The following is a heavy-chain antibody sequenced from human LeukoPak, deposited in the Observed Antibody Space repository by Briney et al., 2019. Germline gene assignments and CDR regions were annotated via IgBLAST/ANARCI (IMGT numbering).Heavy chain of an antibody. CDR2: ISAYNGNT. J-gene: IGHJ4*02. Sequence: ASVKVSCKASGYTFTSYGISWVRQAPGQGLEWTGWISAYNGNTNYAQKLQGRVTMTTETSTSTAYMELRSLRSDDTAVYYCARVLSYSSGSYAMNYWGQGTLVTVSS. D-gene: IGHD3-10*01. CDR3: ARVLSYSSGSYAMNY. CDR1: GYTFTSYG. V-gene: IGHV1-18*01.